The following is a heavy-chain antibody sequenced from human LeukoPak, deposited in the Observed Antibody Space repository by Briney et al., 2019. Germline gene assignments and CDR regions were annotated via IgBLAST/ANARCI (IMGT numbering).Heavy chain of an antibody. J-gene: IGHJ4*02. CDR1: GGSFSGCY. V-gene: IGHV4-34*01. Sequence: PSETLSLTCAVYGGSFSGCYWSWIRQPPGKGLEWIGEINHSGSTNYNPSLKSRVTISVDTSKNQFSLKLSSVTAADTAVYYCARGGVGYDSSSYYYEDYWGQGTLVTVSS. CDR3: ARGGVGYDSSSYYYEDY. D-gene: IGHD3-22*01. CDR2: INHSGST.